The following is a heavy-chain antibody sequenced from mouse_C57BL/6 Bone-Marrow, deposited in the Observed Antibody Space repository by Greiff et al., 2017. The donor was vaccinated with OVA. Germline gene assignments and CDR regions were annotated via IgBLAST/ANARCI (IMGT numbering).Heavy chain of an antibody. CDR1: GYTFTSYW. CDR3: ARLGSYYYGNDY. CDR2: IDPSDSYT. Sequence: QVQLQQPGAELVRPGTSVKLSCKASGYTFTSYWMHWVKQRPGQGLEWIGVIDPSDSYTNYNQKFKGKATLTVDTSSSTAYMQLSSLTSEDSAVYYCARLGSYYYGNDYWGKGTTLTVSS. J-gene: IGHJ2*01. V-gene: IGHV1-59*01. D-gene: IGHD1-1*01.